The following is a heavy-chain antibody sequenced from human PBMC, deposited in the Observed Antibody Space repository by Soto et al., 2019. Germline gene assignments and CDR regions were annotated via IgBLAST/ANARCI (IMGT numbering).Heavy chain of an antibody. CDR1: GYNFNGYY. CDR3: ARVFLYCSDGACYIDS. V-gene: IGHV1-2*02. J-gene: IGHJ4*02. CDR2: IVPNSGGT. D-gene: IGHD2-15*01. Sequence: ASVKVSCKASGYNFNGYYLHWLRQAPGQGLEWMGWIVPNSGGTYSAQKFQGRLTLTRDSSISTTYLELSSLTSDDTAVYYCARVFLYCSDGACYIDSWGQGTLVTVSS.